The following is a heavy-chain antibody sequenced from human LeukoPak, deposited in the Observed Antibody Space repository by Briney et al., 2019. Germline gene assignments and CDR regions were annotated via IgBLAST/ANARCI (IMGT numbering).Heavy chain of an antibody. V-gene: IGHV4-34*01. CDR3: ARGLARVYYYGMDV. J-gene: IGHJ6*02. CDR2: INHSGST. Sequence: PSETLSLTCAVYGGSFSGYYWSWIRQPPGKGLEWIGEINHSGSTNYNPSLKSRVTISVDTSKNQFSLKQSSVTAADTAVYYCARGLARVYYYGMDVWGQGTTVTVSS. CDR1: GGSFSGYY.